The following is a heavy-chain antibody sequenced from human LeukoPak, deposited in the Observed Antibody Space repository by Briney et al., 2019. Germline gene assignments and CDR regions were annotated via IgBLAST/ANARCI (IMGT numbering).Heavy chain of an antibody. J-gene: IGHJ3*02. Sequence: SVKVSCKASGGTFSSYAISWVRQAPGQGLEWMGRIIPILGIANYAQKFQGRVTITADKSTYTAYMELSSLRSEDTAVYYCASPSYYYDSSGYQPFDIWGQGTMVTVSS. D-gene: IGHD3-22*01. CDR2: IIPILGIA. CDR1: GGTFSSYA. CDR3: ASPSYYYDSSGYQPFDI. V-gene: IGHV1-69*04.